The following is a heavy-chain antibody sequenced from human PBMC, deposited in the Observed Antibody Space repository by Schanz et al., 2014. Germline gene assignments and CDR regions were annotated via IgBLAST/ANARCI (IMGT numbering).Heavy chain of an antibody. Sequence: QVQLAESGGGLVKPGGSLRLSCAASGFSFSAYYMSWIRQAPGKGLEWISYISYSSDTKRYADSVKGRFTTSRDSPKNRLYLQMNSLRPEDSGVYYCARGVARERYSDWLELDYWGQGTLVTVSS. CDR2: ISYSSDTK. D-gene: IGHD3-9*01. V-gene: IGHV3-11*06. CDR1: GFSFSAYY. J-gene: IGHJ4*02. CDR3: ARGVARERYSDWLELDY.